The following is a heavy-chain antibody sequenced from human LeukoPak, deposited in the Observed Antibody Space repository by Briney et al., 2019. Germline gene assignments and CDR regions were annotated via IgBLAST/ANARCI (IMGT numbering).Heavy chain of an antibody. CDR3: AKDSPGYSYGYTAFGGIFAY. J-gene: IGHJ4*02. CDR2: ISGSGGST. CDR1: GFTFSSYA. V-gene: IGHV3-23*01. D-gene: IGHD5-18*01. Sequence: GGSLRLSCAASGFTFSSYAMSWVRQAPGKGLEWVSAISGSGGSTYYADSVKGRFTISRDNSKNTLYLQMNSLRAEDTAVYYCAKDSPGYSYGYTAFGGIFAYWGQGTLVTVSS.